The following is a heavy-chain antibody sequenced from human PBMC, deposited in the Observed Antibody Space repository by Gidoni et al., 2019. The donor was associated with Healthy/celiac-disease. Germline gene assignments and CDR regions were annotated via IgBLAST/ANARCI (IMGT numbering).Heavy chain of an antibody. Sequence: EVQLLESGGGLVQPGGSLRLSCAASVTFSSYAMSWVRQAPGKGLEWVSAISGSGGSTYYADSVKGRFTISRDNSKNTLYLKMNSRRAEDTAVYYCAKVPKGYCSGGSCYFNWFDPWGQGTLVTVSS. CDR1: VTFSSYA. CDR3: AKVPKGYCSGGSCYFNWFDP. V-gene: IGHV3-23*01. D-gene: IGHD2-15*01. J-gene: IGHJ5*02. CDR2: ISGSGGST.